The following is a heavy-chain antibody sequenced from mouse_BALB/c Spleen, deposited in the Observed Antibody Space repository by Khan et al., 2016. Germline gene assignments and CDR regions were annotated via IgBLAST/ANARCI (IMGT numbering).Heavy chain of an antibody. CDR1: GYTFSSYW. J-gene: IGHJ2*01. CDR2: ILPGSGST. CDR3: ARLRQLGLRDYFDY. D-gene: IGHD3-2*01. Sequence: QVRLQQSGAELMKPGASVKISCKATGYTFSSYWIEWVKQRPGHGLEWIGEILPGSGSTNYNEKFKGKATFTADTSSNTAYMQLSSLTSEDSAVYYCARLRQLGLRDYFDYWGQGTTLTVSS. V-gene: IGHV1-9*01.